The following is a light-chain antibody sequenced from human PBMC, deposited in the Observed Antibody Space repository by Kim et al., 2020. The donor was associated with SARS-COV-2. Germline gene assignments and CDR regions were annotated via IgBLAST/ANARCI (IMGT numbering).Light chain of an antibody. CDR2: EDN. CDR1: SGSIASNY. V-gene: IGLV6-57*03. CDR3: QSYDSSIVV. Sequence: GKTVTISCTRSSGSIASNYVQWYQQRPGSAPTTEIYEDNQRPSGVPDRFSGSIDRSSNSASLTISGLKTEDEADYYCQSYDSSIVVFGGGTQLTVL. J-gene: IGLJ2*01.